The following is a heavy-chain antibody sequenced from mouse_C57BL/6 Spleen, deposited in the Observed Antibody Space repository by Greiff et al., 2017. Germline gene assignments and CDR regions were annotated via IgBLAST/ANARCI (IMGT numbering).Heavy chain of an antibody. CDR3: ARQLRLRAMDY. J-gene: IGHJ4*01. CDR1: GYTFTDYY. D-gene: IGHD3-2*02. Sequence: QVQLQQSGAELVRPGASVKLSCKASGYTFTDYYIHWVKQRPGQGLEWIARLYPGSGNTYYNEKFKGKATLTAETSSSTAYMQLSSLTSEDSAVYFCARQLRLRAMDYWGQGTSVTVSS. CDR2: LYPGSGNT. V-gene: IGHV1-76*01.